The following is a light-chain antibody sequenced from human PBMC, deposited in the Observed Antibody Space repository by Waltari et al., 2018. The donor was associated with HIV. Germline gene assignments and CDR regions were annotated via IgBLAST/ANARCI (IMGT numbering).Light chain of an antibody. J-gene: IGLJ2*01. CDR2: DVN. V-gene: IGLV2-11*01. CDR3: SSYAGGSVV. Sequence: QSALTQSRSVSGSLGQSVTISCSGTTTDAGAYDFVSWYQHHPGKAPKLVIYDVNKRPSEVPDRFSGARSGNTASLTISGLQAEDEADYYCSSYAGGSVVFGGGTKLTV. CDR1: TTDAGAYDF.